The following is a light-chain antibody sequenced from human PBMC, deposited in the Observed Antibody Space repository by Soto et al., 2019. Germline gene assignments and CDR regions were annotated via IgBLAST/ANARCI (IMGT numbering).Light chain of an antibody. CDR2: EVT. CDR3: RSYDGINNTLV. Sequence: QSALTQPPSASGSPGQWVIISCTGSSSNIGADFYVSWYQQHPGTAPKLIIYEVTKRPSGVPDRFSGSRSGTSASLAVSGLQAEDEADYYCRSYDGINNTLVFGSGTKLTVL. CDR1: SSNIGADFY. J-gene: IGLJ1*01. V-gene: IGLV2-8*01.